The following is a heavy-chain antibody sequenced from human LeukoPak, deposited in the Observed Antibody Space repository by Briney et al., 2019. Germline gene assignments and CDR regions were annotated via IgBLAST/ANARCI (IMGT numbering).Heavy chain of an antibody. J-gene: IGHJ4*02. Sequence: SETLSLTCTVSGGSISSSSYYWGWIRQPSGKGLEWIGSIYYSGSTYYNPSLKSRVTISVDTSKNQFSLKLSSVTAADTAVYYCARHTTVYDSSGYYWTNYFDYWGQGTLVTVSS. D-gene: IGHD3-22*01. V-gene: IGHV4-39*01. CDR3: ARHTTVYDSSGYYWTNYFDY. CDR2: IYYSGST. CDR1: GGSISSSSYY.